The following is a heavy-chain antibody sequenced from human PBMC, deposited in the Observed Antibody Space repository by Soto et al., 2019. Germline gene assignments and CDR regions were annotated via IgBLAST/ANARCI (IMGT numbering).Heavy chain of an antibody. J-gene: IGHJ6*03. D-gene: IGHD3-3*01. CDR3: AREDTPDTIFGVVITDYYYYMDV. V-gene: IGHV1-69*04. Sequence: GASVKVSCKASGGTFSSYTISWVRQAPGQGLEWMGRIIPILGIANYAQKFQGRVTITADKSTSTAYMELSSLRSEDTAVYYCAREDTPDTIFGVVITDYYYYMDVWGKGTTVTVSS. CDR2: IIPILGIA. CDR1: GGTFSSYT.